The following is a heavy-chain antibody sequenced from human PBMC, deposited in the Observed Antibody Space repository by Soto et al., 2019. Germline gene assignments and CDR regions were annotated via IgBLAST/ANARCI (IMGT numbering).Heavy chain of an antibody. J-gene: IGHJ6*02. CDR1: GFTFSSYN. Sequence: PGGSLRLSCAASGFTFSSYNMNWVRQAPGKGLEWVSSISSSSSYIYYADSVKGRFTISRDNAKNSLYLQMNSLRAEDTAVYYCARVVEYYDPYYYCGMDVWGQGTTVTGYS. CDR2: ISSSSSYI. V-gene: IGHV3-21*01. CDR3: ARVVEYYDPYYYCGMDV. D-gene: IGHD3-22*01.